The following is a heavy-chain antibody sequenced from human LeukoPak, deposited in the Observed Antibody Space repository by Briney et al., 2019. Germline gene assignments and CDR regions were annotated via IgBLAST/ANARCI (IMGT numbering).Heavy chain of an antibody. CDR1: GYTFTSYD. CDR2: MNPNSGNT. CDR3: ARGPSTIFSIQYYYYYMDV. V-gene: IGHV1-8*01. Sequence: ASVKVSCKASGYTFTSYDINWVRQATGQGLEWMGWMNPNSGNTGYAQKFQGRVTMTRNTSISTAYMGLSSLRSEDTAVYYCARGPSTIFSIQYYYYYMDVWGKRTTVTISS. D-gene: IGHD3-9*01. J-gene: IGHJ6*03.